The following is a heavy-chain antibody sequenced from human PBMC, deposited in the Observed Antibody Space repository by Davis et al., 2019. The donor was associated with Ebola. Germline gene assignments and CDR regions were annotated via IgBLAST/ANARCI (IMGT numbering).Heavy chain of an antibody. D-gene: IGHD2-15*01. CDR3: AKFYVGLGIVVLGHLDN. CDR1: GFTFSSYA. V-gene: IGHV3-23*01. CDR2: ISGSGDAT. Sequence: GGSLRLSCAASGFTFSSYAMSWVRQGPGKGLEWVSAISGSGDATYYADSVKGRFTVSRDNSKKTLYLHMNSLTAEDTAVYYCAKFYVGLGIVVLGHLDNWGQGALVTVSS. J-gene: IGHJ4*02.